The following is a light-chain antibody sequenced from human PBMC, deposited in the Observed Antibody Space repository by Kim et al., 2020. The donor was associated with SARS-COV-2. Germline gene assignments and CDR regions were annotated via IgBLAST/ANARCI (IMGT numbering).Light chain of an antibody. CDR2: GKN. CDR1: SLRKFY. CDR3: SSRDSSGNHVV. V-gene: IGLV3-19*01. Sequence: SSELTQDPAVSVALGQTVRITCQGDSLRKFYASWYQQKPGQAPVFVIYGKNNRPSGIPDRFSGSSSGNTASLTITGAQAGDEADYYCSSRDSSGNHVVFAGGTQLTVL. J-gene: IGLJ3*02.